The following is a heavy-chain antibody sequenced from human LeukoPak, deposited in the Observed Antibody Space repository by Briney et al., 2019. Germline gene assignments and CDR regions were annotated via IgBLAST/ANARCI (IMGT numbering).Heavy chain of an antibody. D-gene: IGHD3-10*01. CDR3: AREAPANPGSYVDY. CDR1: GGSISSGDYF. V-gene: IGHV4-30-4*01. CDR2: IHYSGIT. Sequence: SQTLSLTCSVPGGSISSGDYFWSWIRQSPGKGLQWVGYIHYSGITNYNASLKSRAYLTVDTSKNQFSLKLSSVSAADTAVYFCAREAPANPGSYVDYWGQGTLVTVSS. J-gene: IGHJ4*02.